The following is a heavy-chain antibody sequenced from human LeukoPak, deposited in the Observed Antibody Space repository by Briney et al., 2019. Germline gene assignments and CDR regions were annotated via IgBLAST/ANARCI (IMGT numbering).Heavy chain of an antibody. CDR2: INPNTGGT. D-gene: IGHD2-2*01. J-gene: IGHJ4*02. CDR3: ARDTSQYPYDY. CDR1: GYTFSGYY. V-gene: IGHV1-2*02. Sequence: ASVKVSCKASGYTFSGYYIHWVRQAPGQGLEWMGWINPNTGGTKYAQRFQDRVTMTRDTSISTAYMEVSRLRYDDTAVYYCARDTSQYPYDYWGQGTLVTVSS.